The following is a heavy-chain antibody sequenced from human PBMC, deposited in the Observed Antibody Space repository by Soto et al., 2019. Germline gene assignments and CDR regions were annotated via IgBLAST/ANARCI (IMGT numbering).Heavy chain of an antibody. D-gene: IGHD4-4*01. CDR3: ARVNSNYVRTYYYGMDV. CDR1: GGTFSSYA. CDR2: IIPIFGTA. V-gene: IGHV1-69*13. J-gene: IGHJ6*02. Sequence: SVKVSCKASGGTFSSYAISWVRQAPGQGLEWMGGIIPIFGTANYAQKFQGRVTITADESTSTAYMELSSLRSEDTAVYYCARVNSNYVRTYYYGMDVWGQGTTVTVSS.